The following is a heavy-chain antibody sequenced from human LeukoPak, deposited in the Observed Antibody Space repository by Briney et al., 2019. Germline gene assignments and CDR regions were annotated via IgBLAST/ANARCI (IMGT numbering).Heavy chain of an antibody. V-gene: IGHV6-1*01. CDR1: GDSASSNSAT. Sequence: SQTLSLTCAISGDSASSNSATWNWIRQSPSRGLEWLGRTYYRSKWYNDYAVSMKSQITINPDTSKNQFSLQLNSVTPEDTAVYYCARRKAATFGMDVWGQGTTVTVSS. J-gene: IGHJ6*02. D-gene: IGHD6-13*01. CDR2: TYYRSKWYN. CDR3: ARRKAATFGMDV.